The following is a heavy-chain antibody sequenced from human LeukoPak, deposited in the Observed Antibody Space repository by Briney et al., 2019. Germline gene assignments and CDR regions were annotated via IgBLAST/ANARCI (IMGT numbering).Heavy chain of an antibody. V-gene: IGHV3-30*04. J-gene: IGHJ4*02. CDR3: ARVHDDDIVVVTAISFDY. D-gene: IGHD2-21*02. Sequence: QSGGSLRLSCAASGFTFSSYAMHWVRQAPGKGLEWVAVISYDGSNKYYADSVKGRFTISRDNSKNTLYLQMNSLRAEDTAVYYCARVHDDDIVVVTAISFDYWGQGTLVTVSS. CDR2: ISYDGSNK. CDR1: GFTFSSYA.